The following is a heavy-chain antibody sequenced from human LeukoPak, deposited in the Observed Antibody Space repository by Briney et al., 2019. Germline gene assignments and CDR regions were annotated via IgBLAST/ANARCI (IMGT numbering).Heavy chain of an antibody. CDR3: ASSFGYYCYYMDV. J-gene: IGHJ6*03. Sequence: ASVKVSCKASGYTFTSYYMHWVRQAPGQGLEWMGWINPNSGGTNYAQKFQGRVTMTRDTSISTAYMELSRLRSDDTAVYYCASSFGYYCYYMDVWGKGTTVTVSS. D-gene: IGHD6-6*01. CDR2: INPNSGGT. V-gene: IGHV1-2*02. CDR1: GYTFTSYY.